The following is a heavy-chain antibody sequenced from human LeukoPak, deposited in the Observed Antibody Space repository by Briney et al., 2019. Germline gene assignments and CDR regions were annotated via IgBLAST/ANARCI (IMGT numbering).Heavy chain of an antibody. CDR2: ISSSGSTI. CDR1: GFTFSSYE. J-gene: IGHJ4*02. Sequence: GGSLRLSCAASGFTFSSYEMNWVRQAPGKGLEWVSYISSSGSTIYYADSVKGRFTISRDNAKNTLYLQMNSLRADDTAVYYCARGVVVVAANDYWGQGTLVTVSS. D-gene: IGHD2-15*01. CDR3: ARGVVVVAANDY. V-gene: IGHV3-48*03.